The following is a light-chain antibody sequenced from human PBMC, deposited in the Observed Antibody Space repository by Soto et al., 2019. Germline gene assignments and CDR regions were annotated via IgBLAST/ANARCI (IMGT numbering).Light chain of an antibody. CDR3: QHYGSPRT. J-gene: IGKJ1*01. CDR1: QGVTTN. V-gene: IGKV3-20*01. CDR2: GAS. Sequence: EIVMTQSPGTLSVSPGERATLSCRAGQGVTTNFAWYQQKSGQSPRLLIYGASSRATGIPDRFSGSGSGTDFTLTISRLEPEDFAVYYCQHYGSPRTFGQGTKVDIK.